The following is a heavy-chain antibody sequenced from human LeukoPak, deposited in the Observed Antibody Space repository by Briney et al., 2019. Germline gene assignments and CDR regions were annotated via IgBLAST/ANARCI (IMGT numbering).Heavy chain of an antibody. V-gene: IGHV3-21*01. J-gene: IGHJ4*02. D-gene: IGHD4-17*01. CDR1: GFTFSSYS. Sequence: GGSLRLSCAASGFTFSSYSMNWVRQAPGKGLEWVSSISSSSTHIYYADSVKGRFTISRDNAKNSLYLQMNSLRAEDTAVYYCARDRLHYGEYEKTFDYWGQGTLVTVSS. CDR2: ISSSSTHI. CDR3: ARDRLHYGEYEKTFDY.